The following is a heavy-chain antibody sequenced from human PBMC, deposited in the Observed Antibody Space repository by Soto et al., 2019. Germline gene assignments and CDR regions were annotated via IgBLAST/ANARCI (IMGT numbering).Heavy chain of an antibody. D-gene: IGHD3-22*01. CDR3: ARDRFDYYDSSGYWRFDP. CDR1: GFTFSSYS. CDR2: IRSSSSTI. V-gene: IGHV3-48*01. Sequence: EVQLVESGGGLVQPGGSLRLSCAASGFTFSSYSMNWVRQAPGKGLEWVSSIRSSSSTIYYADSVKGRFTISRDNAKNALSLQMNSLRTEDTAVYYCARDRFDYYDSSGYWRFDPWGQGTLVTVSS. J-gene: IGHJ5*02.